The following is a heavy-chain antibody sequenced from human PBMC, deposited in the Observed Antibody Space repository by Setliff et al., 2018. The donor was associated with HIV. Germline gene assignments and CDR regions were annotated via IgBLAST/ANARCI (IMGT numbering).Heavy chain of an antibody. D-gene: IGHD2-8*01. CDR2: IIPIFATP. J-gene: IGHJ3*02. V-gene: IGHV1-69*13. Sequence: GASVKVSCKESGETFSSYAINWVRQAPGQGLEWMGVIIPIFATPNYAQTFQGRLTITADQSTTTAYMKLSGLTSKDTAVYFCAHMATQWDGFDIWGQGTMVTVSS. CDR3: AHMATQWDGFDI. CDR1: GETFSSYA.